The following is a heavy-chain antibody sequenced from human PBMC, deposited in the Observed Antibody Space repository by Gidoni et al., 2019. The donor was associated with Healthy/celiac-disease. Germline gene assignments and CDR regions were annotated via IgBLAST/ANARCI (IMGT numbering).Heavy chain of an antibody. D-gene: IGHD6-13*01. CDR1: GGSISSSSYY. CDR2: IYYSGST. J-gene: IGHJ4*02. CDR3: ASHIAAAGTIDY. Sequence: QLQLQESGPGLVQPSETLSLTCTVSGGSISSSSYYWGWIRQPPGKGLEWIGSIYYSGSTYYNPSLKSRVTISVDTSKNQFSLKLSSVTAADTAVYYCASHIAAAGTIDYWGQGTLVTVSS. V-gene: IGHV4-39*07.